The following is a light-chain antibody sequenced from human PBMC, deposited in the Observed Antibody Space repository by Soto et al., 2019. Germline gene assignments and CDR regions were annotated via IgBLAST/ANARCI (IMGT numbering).Light chain of an antibody. CDR3: QQRYTWVT. CDR1: QNVGRS. Sequence: EIVMTQSPATLSLYPGERATLSCRASQNVGRSLAWFQQTPGQPPRLLIYDASTRAAGIPARFSGSGSGAVFTLTISSLEPEDSAVYYCQQRYTWVTFGGGTKLEIK. J-gene: IGKJ4*01. V-gene: IGKV3-11*01. CDR2: DAS.